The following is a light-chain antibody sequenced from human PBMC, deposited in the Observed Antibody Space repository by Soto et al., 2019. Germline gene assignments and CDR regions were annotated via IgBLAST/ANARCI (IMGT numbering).Light chain of an antibody. V-gene: IGKV1-39*01. CDR3: QQSYSIPRT. CDR1: QSISRY. J-gene: IGKJ1*01. Sequence: DIQMTQSPSSLSASVGDRVTMTCRASQSISRYLNWYQKKAGKAPKLLIYAASTLHSWVPSRFSGSRSGIDLTLTVTTRQSDDFTTYYCQQSYSIPRTFGQGTKGEIK. CDR2: AAS.